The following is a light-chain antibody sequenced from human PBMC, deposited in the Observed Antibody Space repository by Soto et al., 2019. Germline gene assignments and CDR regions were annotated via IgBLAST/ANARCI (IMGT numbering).Light chain of an antibody. Sequence: EIVMTQSPATLSVSPGERATLSGRASQSVSSNLAWYQQKPGQAPRLLIYGASTRATGIPARFSGSGSGTEFTLTISSLQSEDFAVYYCQQYINWPLTFGGGTKVEIK. J-gene: IGKJ4*01. CDR2: GAS. V-gene: IGKV3-15*01. CDR3: QQYINWPLT. CDR1: QSVSSN.